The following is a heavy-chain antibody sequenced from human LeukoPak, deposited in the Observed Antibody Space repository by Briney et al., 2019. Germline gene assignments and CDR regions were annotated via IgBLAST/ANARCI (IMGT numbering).Heavy chain of an antibody. J-gene: IGHJ6*02. D-gene: IGHD3-3*01. CDR2: IYHSGST. CDR3: ARAPPTYGFWSYGMDV. CDR1: GGSISSGGYS. Sequence: PSETLSLTCAVSGGSISSGGYSWSWIRQPPGKGLEWTGYIYHSGSTYYNPSLKSRVTISVDRSKNQFSLKLSSVTAADTAVYYCARAPPTYGFWSYGMDVWGQGTTVTVSS. V-gene: IGHV4-30-2*01.